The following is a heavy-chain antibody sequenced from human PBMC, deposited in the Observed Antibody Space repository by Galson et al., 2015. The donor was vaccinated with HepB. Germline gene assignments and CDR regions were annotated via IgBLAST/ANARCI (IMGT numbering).Heavy chain of an antibody. D-gene: IGHD5-24*01. CDR2: ISASSGNT. J-gene: IGHJ4*02. Sequence: SLRLSCAASGFTFSSFAMSWVRQGPGKGLEWVSGISASSGNTYYADSVKGRFTISRDNSKNTLYLQMSSLRGADTAVYYCAKGQGYNSAGIDYWGQGTLVTVSS. CDR3: AKGQGYNSAGIDY. CDR1: GFTFSSFA. V-gene: IGHV3-23*01.